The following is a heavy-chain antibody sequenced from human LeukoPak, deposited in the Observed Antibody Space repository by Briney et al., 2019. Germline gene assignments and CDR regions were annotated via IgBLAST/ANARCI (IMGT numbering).Heavy chain of an antibody. V-gene: IGHV3-74*01. J-gene: IGHJ5*02. CDR1: GVTFSSYW. Sequence: GGSLRLSCAASGVTFSSYWLHWVPQAPGTGLVCGSRINNDGSSTSYADSVKGRFTISRDNAKNTLYLQMNSLRAEDTAVYYCARPTKEGSSWYWWFDPWGQGTLVTVSS. CDR2: INNDGSST. CDR3: ARPTKEGSSWYWWFDP. D-gene: IGHD6-13*01.